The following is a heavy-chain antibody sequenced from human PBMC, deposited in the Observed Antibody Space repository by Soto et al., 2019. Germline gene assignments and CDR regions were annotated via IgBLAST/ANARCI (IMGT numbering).Heavy chain of an antibody. Sequence: GASVQVSCKPSGYAFTSYAMHCLRPALGQRLEWMGGINAGNGNTKYSQKFQGRVAITRDTAASTAYMELSSLRSEDTAVYYCARSIVVVTALDYWGQGTLVTSPQ. CDR1: GYAFTSYA. J-gene: IGHJ4*02. CDR3: ARSIVVVTALDY. CDR2: INAGNGNT. V-gene: IGHV1-3*01. D-gene: IGHD2-21*02.